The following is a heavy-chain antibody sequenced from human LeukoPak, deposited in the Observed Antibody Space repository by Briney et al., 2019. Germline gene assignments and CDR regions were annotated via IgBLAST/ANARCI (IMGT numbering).Heavy chain of an antibody. D-gene: IGHD1-1*01. CDR1: GGSISSGGYY. J-gene: IGHJ5*02. Sequence: PSETLSLTCTVSGGSISSGGYYWSWIRQPPGKGLEWIGYIYHSGSTYYNPSLKSRVTISVDRSKNQFSLKLSSVTAADTAVYYCARSTKAWVLERRKAVPVWFDPWGQGTLVTASS. V-gene: IGHV4-30-2*01. CDR2: IYHSGST. CDR3: ARSTKAWVLERRKAVPVWFDP.